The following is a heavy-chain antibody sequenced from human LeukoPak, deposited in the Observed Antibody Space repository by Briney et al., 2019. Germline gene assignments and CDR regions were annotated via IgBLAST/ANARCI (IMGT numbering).Heavy chain of an antibody. V-gene: IGHV1-69*04. J-gene: IGHJ4*02. CDR1: GGTFSSYA. CDR2: IIPILGIA. D-gene: IGHD3-22*01. Sequence: SVKVSCKASGGTFSSYAISWVRQAPGQGLEWMGRIIPILGIANYAQKFQGRVTITADKSTSTAYMELSSLRSEDTAVYYCARVPDQYYYDSSGLDYWGQGTLVTVSS. CDR3: ARVPDQYYYDSSGLDY.